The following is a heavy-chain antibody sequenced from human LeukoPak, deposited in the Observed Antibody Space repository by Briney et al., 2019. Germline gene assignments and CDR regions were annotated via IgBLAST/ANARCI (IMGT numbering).Heavy chain of an antibody. J-gene: IGHJ4*02. Sequence: SETLSLTCAVSSGSIFRSNWWSWVRQPPGKGLEWIGQIFHSGSTSYSPSLKSRVTISVDKSKNQFSLRLTSVTAADTAVYYCARSPTKRVPEDYWGQGTLVSVSS. V-gene: IGHV4-4*02. D-gene: IGHD2-2*01. CDR2: IFHSGST. CDR3: ARSPTKRVPEDY. CDR1: SGSIFRSNW.